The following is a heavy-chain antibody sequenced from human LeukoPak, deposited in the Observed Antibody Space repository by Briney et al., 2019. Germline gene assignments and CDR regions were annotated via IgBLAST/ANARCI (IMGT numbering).Heavy chain of an antibody. Sequence: SVKVSCKASGYTFTGYHMHWVRQAPGQGLEWMGGIIPIFGTANYAQKFQGRVTITADESTSTAYMELSSLRSEDTAVYYCARGIAAAGNLYYYYGMDVWGQGTTVTVSS. CDR1: GYTFTGYH. V-gene: IGHV1-69*13. CDR2: IIPIFGTA. CDR3: ARGIAAAGNLYYYYGMDV. J-gene: IGHJ6*02. D-gene: IGHD6-13*01.